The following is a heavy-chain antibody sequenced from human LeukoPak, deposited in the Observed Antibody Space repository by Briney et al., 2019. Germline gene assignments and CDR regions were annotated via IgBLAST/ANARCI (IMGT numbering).Heavy chain of an antibody. CDR3: ARDEVTTPRD. Sequence: PGGSLRLSCAASGFTFNSYWMHWVRHAPGKGLVWVSRINSDGSGTSDADFVKGRFTISRDNSKNTLYLQMHSLRAEDTAVYYCARDEVTTPRDWGQGTLVTVSS. J-gene: IGHJ4*02. CDR2: INSDGSGT. D-gene: IGHD4-17*01. CDR1: GFTFNSYW. V-gene: IGHV3-74*01.